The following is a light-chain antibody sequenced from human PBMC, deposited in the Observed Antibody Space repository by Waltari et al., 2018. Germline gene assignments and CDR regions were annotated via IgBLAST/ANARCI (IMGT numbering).Light chain of an antibody. CDR1: QIISSS. Sequence: DTQMTQSTSTLSASIGDRVTITFRASQIISSSLAWYQQTPGKGPKTLIYKAYTLESGVPSRFSGSGSGTEFTLTISSLQPGDFATYYYQQYNSFSRTFGQGTKVDIK. V-gene: IGKV1-5*03. CDR2: KAY. J-gene: IGKJ1*01. CDR3: QQYNSFSRT.